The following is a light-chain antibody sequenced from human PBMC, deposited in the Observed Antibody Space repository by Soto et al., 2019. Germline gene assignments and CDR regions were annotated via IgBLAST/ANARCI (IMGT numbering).Light chain of an antibody. J-gene: IGKJ3*01. CDR1: QSVSYN. CDR2: GLS. V-gene: IGKV3D-15*01. Sequence: EIVMTQSPATPSVSPGERATLSCRASQSVSYNLAWYQQKPGQAPRLLVYGLSTRATGIPARFSSSGSGTEFTLTISSMQSEDFAIYYCQQYNAWPRTFGPGTRVDFK. CDR3: QQYNAWPRT.